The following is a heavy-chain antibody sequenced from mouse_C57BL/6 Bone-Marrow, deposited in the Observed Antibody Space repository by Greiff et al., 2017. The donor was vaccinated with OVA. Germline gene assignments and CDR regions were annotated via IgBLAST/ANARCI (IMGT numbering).Heavy chain of an antibody. D-gene: IGHD2-1*01. CDR3: TSYGNFDY. V-gene: IGHV14-4*01. CDR2: IDPENGDT. J-gene: IGHJ2*01. Sequence: VHVKQSGAELVRPGASVKLSCTASGFNIKDDYMHWVKQRPEQGLEWIGWIDPENGDTEYASKFQGKATITADTSTNTAYLQLSSLTSEDTAGYYCTSYGNFDYWGQGTTLTVSS. CDR1: GFNIKDDY.